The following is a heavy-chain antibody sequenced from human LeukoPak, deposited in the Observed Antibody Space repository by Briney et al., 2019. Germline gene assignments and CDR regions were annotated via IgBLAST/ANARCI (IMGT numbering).Heavy chain of an antibody. CDR1: GFTFSRFG. V-gene: IGHV3-33*01. CDR2: IWYDGSNK. CDR3: ARDYYYDSSGYWDYYFDY. D-gene: IGHD3-22*01. J-gene: IGHJ4*02. Sequence: PGRSLRLSCAASGFTFSRFGMHWVRQAPGKGLEWVAVIWYDGSNKYYADSVKGRFTISRTNSKNTLYLEMNSLRAEDTAVYYCARDYYYDSSGYWDYYFDYWGQGTLVSVSS.